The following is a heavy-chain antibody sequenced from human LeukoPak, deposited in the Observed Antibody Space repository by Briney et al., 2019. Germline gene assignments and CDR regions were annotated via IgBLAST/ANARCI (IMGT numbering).Heavy chain of an antibody. CDR1: GFTFDDYA. CDR3: AKDPTFYYDSSEVDY. CDR2: ISGSGGST. Sequence: GGSLRLSCAASGFTFDDYAMSWVRQAPGKGLEWVSAISGSGGSTYYADSVKGRFTISRDNSKNTLYLQMNSLRAEDTAVYYCAKDPTFYYDSSEVDYWGQGTLVTVSS. D-gene: IGHD3-22*01. J-gene: IGHJ4*02. V-gene: IGHV3-23*01.